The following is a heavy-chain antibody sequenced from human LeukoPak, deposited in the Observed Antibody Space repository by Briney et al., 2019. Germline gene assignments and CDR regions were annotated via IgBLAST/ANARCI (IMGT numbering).Heavy chain of an antibody. CDR1: GFTFGTYA. CDR3: VKDYSTTSYKGFDY. D-gene: IGHD2-2*01. Sequence: GGSLRLSCSASGFTFGTYAMHWVRQAPGKGLEYVSTISGNGGSTYYADSVKGRFAISRDNSWNTLYLQMSSLRAGDTAVYYCVKDYSTTSYKGFDYWGQGSLVTASS. J-gene: IGHJ4*02. V-gene: IGHV3-64D*06. CDR2: ISGNGGST.